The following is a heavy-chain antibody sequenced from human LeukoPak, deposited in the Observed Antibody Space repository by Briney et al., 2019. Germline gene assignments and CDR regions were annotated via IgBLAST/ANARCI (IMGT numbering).Heavy chain of an antibody. J-gene: IGHJ4*02. V-gene: IGHV6-1*01. Sequence: SQTLSLTCAISGDSVSSNDAAWNWIRQSPSRGLEWLGRTYYRSRWLNDYTVSMKSRITINPDTSKNQFSLHLSSVTPEDTAMYYCARDEIAAAGIDYWGQGTLVTVSS. CDR1: GDSVSSNDAA. CDR2: TYYRSRWLN. CDR3: ARDEIAAAGIDY. D-gene: IGHD6-13*01.